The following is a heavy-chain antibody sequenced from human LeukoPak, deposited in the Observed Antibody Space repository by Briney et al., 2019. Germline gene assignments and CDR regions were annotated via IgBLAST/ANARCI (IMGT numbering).Heavy chain of an antibody. CDR3: TRGREYIYGLFDY. D-gene: IGHD5-18*01. Sequence: GASVKVPCKASGYTFTNYAMHWVRQAPGQGLEWMGWINPNSGGTNYAQKFQGRVTMTRDTSISTAYMELSRLRSDDTAVYYCTRGREYIYGLFDYWGQGTLVTVSS. V-gene: IGHV1-2*02. CDR2: INPNSGGT. J-gene: IGHJ4*02. CDR1: GYTFTNYA.